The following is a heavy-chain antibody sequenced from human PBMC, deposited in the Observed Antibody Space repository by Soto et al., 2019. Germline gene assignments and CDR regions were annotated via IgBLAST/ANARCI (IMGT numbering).Heavy chain of an antibody. CDR2: IIGSGDST. V-gene: IGHV3-23*01. CDR1: GFTFSSYA. D-gene: IGHD3-3*01. CDR3: ARAPVITIFGVVWHPDYGMDV. Sequence: PGGSLRLSCAASGFTFSSYAMNWVRQAPGKGLEWVSVIIGSGDSTYYADSVKGRFTISRDNSKNTLYLQMNSLRAEDTAVYYCARAPVITIFGVVWHPDYGMDVWGQGTTVTVSS. J-gene: IGHJ6*02.